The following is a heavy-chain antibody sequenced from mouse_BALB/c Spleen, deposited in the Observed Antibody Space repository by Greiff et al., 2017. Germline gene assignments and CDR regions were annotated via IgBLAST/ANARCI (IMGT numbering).Heavy chain of an antibody. CDR3: ARSHGSSYLYAMDY. J-gene: IGHJ4*01. CDR1: GFTFSSYT. V-gene: IGHV5-17*02. CDR2: ISSGSSTI. D-gene: IGHD1-1*01. Sequence: EVKLVESGGGLVQPGGSLKLSCAASGFTFSSYTMSWVRQTPEKRLEWVAYISSGSSTIYYADTVKGRFTISRDNPKNTLFLQMTSLRSEDTAMYYCARSHGSSYLYAMDYWGQGTSVTVSS.